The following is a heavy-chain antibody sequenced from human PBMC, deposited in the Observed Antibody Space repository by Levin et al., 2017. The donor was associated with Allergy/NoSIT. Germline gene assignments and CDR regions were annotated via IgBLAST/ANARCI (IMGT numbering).Heavy chain of an antibody. J-gene: IGHJ4*02. CDR2: IRSKANSYAT. Sequence: LSLTCAASGFTFSGSAMHWVRQASGKGLEWVGRIRSKANSYATAYAASVKGRFTISRDDSKNTAYLQMNSLKTEDTDVYYCTGSSYDFWSGYYSSDYWGQGTLVTVSS. CDR3: TGSSYDFWSGYYSSDY. V-gene: IGHV3-73*01. D-gene: IGHD3-3*01. CDR1: GFTFSGSA.